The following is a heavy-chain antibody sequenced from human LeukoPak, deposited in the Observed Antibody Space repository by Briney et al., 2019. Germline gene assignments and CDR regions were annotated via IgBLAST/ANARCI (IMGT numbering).Heavy chain of an antibody. CDR2: ISSNGDNT. CDR1: GFTFSTYT. J-gene: IGHJ3*02. D-gene: IGHD5-12*01. V-gene: IGHV3-64D*06. CDR3: VKDRSAYDTLERIDAFHI. Sequence: PGGSLRLSCSASGFTFSTYTMHWVRHAPGKGLQYVSGISSNGDNTSYTDSVKGRFTISRDNSKNTLYLQMRSLRAEDTAVFYCVKDRSAYDTLERIDAFHIWGQGTMVTVSS.